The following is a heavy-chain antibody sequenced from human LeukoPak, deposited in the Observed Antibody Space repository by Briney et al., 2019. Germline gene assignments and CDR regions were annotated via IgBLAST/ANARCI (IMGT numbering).Heavy chain of an antibody. CDR3: ARQTGAGLFILP. CDR1: SDSITNYGYY. CDR2: IYYSGNT. V-gene: IGHV4-39*01. Sequence: PSETLSLTCTVSSDSITNYGYYWGWIRRPPGKGLEWVGSIYYSGNTYYNPSLKSRVTISVDTSKNQFSLILTSVTAADTAVYYCARQTGAGLFILPGGQGTLVTVSS. J-gene: IGHJ4*02. D-gene: IGHD3-3*01.